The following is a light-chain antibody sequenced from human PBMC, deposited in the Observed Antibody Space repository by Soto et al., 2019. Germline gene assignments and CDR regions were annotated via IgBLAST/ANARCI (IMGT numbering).Light chain of an antibody. CDR3: QQYGSSPWA. Sequence: EILMTQSPATLSVSPGERATLSCRASQSVSSNLAWYQQKPGQAPRLLIYGASSRATGIPDRFSGSGSGTDLTITISRLEPEDFAVYYCQQYGSSPWAFGPGTKVDNK. CDR1: QSVSSN. CDR2: GAS. J-gene: IGKJ1*01. V-gene: IGKV3-20*01.